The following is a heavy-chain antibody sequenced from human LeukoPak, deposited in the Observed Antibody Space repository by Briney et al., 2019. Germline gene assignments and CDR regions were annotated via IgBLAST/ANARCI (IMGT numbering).Heavy chain of an antibody. Sequence: SETLSLTCAVYGGSFSGYYWSWIRQPPGKGLEWIGEINHSGSTNYNPSLKSRVTISVDTSKNQFSLKLSSVTAADTAVYYCARLSEWRYSGQYYFDYWGQGTLVTVSS. V-gene: IGHV4-34*01. D-gene: IGHD5-12*01. CDR1: GGSFSGYY. CDR3: ARLSEWRYSGQYYFDY. J-gene: IGHJ4*02. CDR2: INHSGST.